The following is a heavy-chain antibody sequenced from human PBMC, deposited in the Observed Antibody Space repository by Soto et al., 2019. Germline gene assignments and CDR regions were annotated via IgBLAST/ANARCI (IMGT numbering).Heavy chain of an antibody. CDR2: ISYDGSNK. J-gene: IGHJ2*01. Sequence: ESGGGVVQPGRSLRLSCAASGFTFSSSAMHWVRQAPGKGLEWVAVISYDGSNKYYADSVKGRFTISRDNSKNTLYLQMNSLRAEDTAVYYCARDPLWGTAMVLWYFDLWGRGTLVTVSS. CDR3: ARDPLWGTAMVLWYFDL. D-gene: IGHD5-18*01. V-gene: IGHV3-30-3*01. CDR1: GFTFSSSA.